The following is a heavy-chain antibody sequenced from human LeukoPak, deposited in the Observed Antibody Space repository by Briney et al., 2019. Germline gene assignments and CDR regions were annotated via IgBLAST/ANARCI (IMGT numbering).Heavy chain of an antibody. V-gene: IGHV3-74*01. CDR1: GFTFSSYW. CDR2: INSDGSST. Sequence: GGSLRLSCAASGFTFSSYWMHWVRQAPGKGLVWVSRINSDGSSTSYADSVKGRFTISRDNAKNTLYLQMNSLRAEDTAVYYCARESSSGWYYFRWFDPWGQGTLVTVSS. J-gene: IGHJ5*02. D-gene: IGHD6-19*01. CDR3: ARESSSGWYYFRWFDP.